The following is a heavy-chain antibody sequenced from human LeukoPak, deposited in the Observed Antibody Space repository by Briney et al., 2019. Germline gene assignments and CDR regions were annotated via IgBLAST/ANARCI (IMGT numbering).Heavy chain of an antibody. CDR1: GGSISSSSYY. J-gene: IGHJ4*02. CDR2: MYYSGST. D-gene: IGHD5-18*01. Sequence: SETLSLTCTVSGGSISSSSYYWGWIRQPPGKGLEWIGCMYYSGSTYYNPSLKSRVTISVDTSKNQFSLKLSSVTAADTAVYYCAVQDGTAMVTFDYWGQGTLVTVSS. CDR3: AVQDGTAMVTFDY. V-gene: IGHV4-39*07.